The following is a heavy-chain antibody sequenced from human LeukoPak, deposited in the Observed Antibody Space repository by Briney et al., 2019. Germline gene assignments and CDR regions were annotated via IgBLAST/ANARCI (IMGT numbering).Heavy chain of an antibody. D-gene: IGHD2-8*01. V-gene: IGHV3-48*01. CDR3: AKDPNGDYIGAFDG. J-gene: IGHJ3*01. CDR2: ISSSRTAI. Sequence: PGGSLRLSCAASGFTFSGHSMNWVRLAPGKGPEWVSYISSSRTAIYYADSVRGRFTVSRDNSRNTVFLQMDSLRAEDTAVYYCAKDPNGDYIGAFDGWGQGTMVTVSS. CDR1: GFTFSGHS.